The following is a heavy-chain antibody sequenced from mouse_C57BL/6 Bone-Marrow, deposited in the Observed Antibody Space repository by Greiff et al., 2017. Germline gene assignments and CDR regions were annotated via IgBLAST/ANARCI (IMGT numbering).Heavy chain of an antibody. Sequence: EVQGVESGGDLVKPGGSLKLSCAASGFTFSSYGMSWVRQTPDKRLEWVATISSGGSYTYYPASVKGRFTISRDNAKNTLYLQMSSLKSEDTAMYYCARPSLYYDYRWFAYWGQGTLVTVSA. CDR1: GFTFSSYG. CDR2: ISSGGSYT. CDR3: ARPSLYYDYRWFAY. J-gene: IGHJ3*01. V-gene: IGHV5-6*01. D-gene: IGHD2-4*01.